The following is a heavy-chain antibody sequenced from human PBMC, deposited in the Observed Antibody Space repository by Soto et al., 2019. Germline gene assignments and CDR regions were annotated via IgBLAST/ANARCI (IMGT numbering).Heavy chain of an antibody. Sequence: EVQLLESGGGLVQPGGSLRLSCAASGFTFSSYAMSWVRQAPGKGVEWVSAISGSGGSTYYADSVKGRFTISRDKSKNTLYLQMNSLRAEDTAVYYCAGVAARRVYPDYWGQGTLVTVSS. V-gene: IGHV3-23*01. CDR1: GFTFSSYA. CDR3: AGVAARRVYPDY. CDR2: ISGSGGST. D-gene: IGHD6-6*01. J-gene: IGHJ4*02.